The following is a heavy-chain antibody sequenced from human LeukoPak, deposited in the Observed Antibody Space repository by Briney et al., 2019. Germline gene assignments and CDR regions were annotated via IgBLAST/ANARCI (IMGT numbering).Heavy chain of an antibody. Sequence: GGSLRLSCAASGFTFSDYYMSWIRQAPGKGLEWVSYISSSGSTIYYADSVKGRFTISRDNAKNSLYLQMNSLRAEDTAVYYCARSVLLWFGEPEHNDYWGQGTLVTVSS. J-gene: IGHJ4*02. D-gene: IGHD3-10*01. CDR2: ISSSGSTI. CDR3: ARSVLLWFGEPEHNDY. V-gene: IGHV3-11*04. CDR1: GFTFSDYY.